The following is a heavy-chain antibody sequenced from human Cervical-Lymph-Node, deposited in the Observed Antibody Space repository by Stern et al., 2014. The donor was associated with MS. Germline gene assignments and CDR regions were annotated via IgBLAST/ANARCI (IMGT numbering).Heavy chain of an antibody. V-gene: IGHV1-69*01. CDR1: GGTLSDYS. Sequence: VQLVESVAEVKRPGSSVKVSCKASGGTLSDYSITWVRQAPGPGLEWMGGIIPRLGTVNYAQKFQGRVTISADLTTSTAYMELSGLRFDDTAVYYCARIGRASYYDYWGQGTLVTVSS. CDR2: IIPRLGTV. D-gene: IGHD1-1*01. CDR3: ARIGRASYYDY. J-gene: IGHJ4*02.